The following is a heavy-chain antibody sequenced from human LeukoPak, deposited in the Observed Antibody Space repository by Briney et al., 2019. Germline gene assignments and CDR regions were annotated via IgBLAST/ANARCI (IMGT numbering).Heavy chain of an antibody. D-gene: IGHD4-17*01. CDR1: GFTFSSYG. CDR3: ARGEGDYYYYYYYGMDV. J-gene: IGHJ6*04. Sequence: GGSLRLSCAASGFTFSSYGMHWVRQAPGKGLEWVAVIWYDGSNKYYADSVKGRFTISRDNSKNTLYLQMNSLRAEDTAVYYCARGEGDYYYYYYYGMDVWGKGTTVTVSS. V-gene: IGHV3-33*01. CDR2: IWYDGSNK.